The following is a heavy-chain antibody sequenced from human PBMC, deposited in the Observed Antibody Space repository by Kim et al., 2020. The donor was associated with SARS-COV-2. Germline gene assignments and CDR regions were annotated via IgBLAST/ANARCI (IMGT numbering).Heavy chain of an antibody. V-gene: IGHV4-39*01. J-gene: IGHJ5*01. CDR3: ARPLYTGTYYSFDY. CDR1: GGSITSSSYY. D-gene: IGHD1-26*01. Sequence: SETLSLTCTVSGGSITSSSYYWGWIRQPPGKGLEWIGSIFHSGSASYNPSLKSRVTISIDTSKNQFSLKLSSVTAADTAVYYCARPLYTGTYYSFDYWG. CDR2: IFHSGSA.